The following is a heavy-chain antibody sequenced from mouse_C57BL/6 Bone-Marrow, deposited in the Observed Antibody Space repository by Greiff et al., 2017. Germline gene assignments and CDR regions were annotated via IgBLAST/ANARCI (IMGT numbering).Heavy chain of an antibody. CDR3: ARETTVVALDY. D-gene: IGHD1-1*01. CDR2: IDPSDSYT. Sequence: VQLQQPGAELVKPGASVKLSCKASGYTFTSYWMQWVKQRPGQGLEWIGEIDPSDSYTNYNQKFKGKATLTVDTSSSTAYMQLSSLTSEDSAVYDCARETTVVALDYWGQGTTLTFSS. V-gene: IGHV1-50*01. J-gene: IGHJ2*01. CDR1: GYTFTSYW.